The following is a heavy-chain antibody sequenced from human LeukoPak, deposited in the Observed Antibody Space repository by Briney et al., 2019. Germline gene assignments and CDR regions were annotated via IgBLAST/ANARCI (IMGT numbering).Heavy chain of an antibody. J-gene: IGHJ4*02. V-gene: IGHV1-69*05. CDR2: IIPIFGTA. D-gene: IGHD3-10*01. CDR1: GGTFSSYA. Sequence: SVKVSCKASGGTFSSYAISWVRQAPGQGLEWMGRIIPIFGTANYAQKFQGRVTITTDESTSTAYMELSSLRSEDTAVYYCARDDYGSGIPYYFDYWGQGTLVTVSS. CDR3: ARDDYGSGIPYYFDY.